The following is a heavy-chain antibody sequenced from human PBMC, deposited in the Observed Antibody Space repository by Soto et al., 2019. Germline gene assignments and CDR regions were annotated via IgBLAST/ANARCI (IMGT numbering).Heavy chain of an antibody. V-gene: IGHV4-30-4*01. D-gene: IGHD5-18*01. CDR2: ISYSGTT. Sequence: QVQLQESGPGLVKPSQTLSLTCTVSGDSISSNTNYWSWIRQPPGGGLEWIGFISYSGTTSYSPSLKSRVAISLDTSKNQVSLSLSSVTATDTAVYYCARGRGYSYGLDPWGQGTLVTVSS. CDR3: ARGRGYSYGLDP. J-gene: IGHJ5*02. CDR1: GDSISSNTNY.